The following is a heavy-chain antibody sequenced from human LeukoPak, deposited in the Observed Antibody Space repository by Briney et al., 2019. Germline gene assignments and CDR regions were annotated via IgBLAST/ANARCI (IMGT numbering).Heavy chain of an antibody. CDR2: IYPGDSET. D-gene: IGHD3-22*01. CDR3: ASTLYYYDSSGPFDI. V-gene: IGHV5-51*01. CDR1: GYRFTNYW. J-gene: IGHJ3*02. Sequence: GESLKISCKSSGYRFTNYWIGWVRQMPGKGLEWLGIIYPGDSETRYSPSFQGQVTISADKSISTAYLQWNSLKASDTAMYYCASTLYYYDSSGPFDIWGQGTMVTVSS.